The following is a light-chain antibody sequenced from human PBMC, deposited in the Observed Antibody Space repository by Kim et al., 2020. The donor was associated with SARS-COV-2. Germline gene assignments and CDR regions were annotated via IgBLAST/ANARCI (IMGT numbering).Light chain of an antibody. CDR2: DND. CDR1: SSNVRYNF. Sequence: QSVLTQPPSVSAAPGQKVTISCSGSSSNVRYNFVSWYQQLPGTAPKLLIYDNDKRPSGIPKRFSGSKAGTSATLAITGLQTGDEADYYCGTWDNSLSAGVFGGGTKLTVL. V-gene: IGLV1-51*01. CDR3: GTWDNSLSAGV. J-gene: IGLJ2*01.